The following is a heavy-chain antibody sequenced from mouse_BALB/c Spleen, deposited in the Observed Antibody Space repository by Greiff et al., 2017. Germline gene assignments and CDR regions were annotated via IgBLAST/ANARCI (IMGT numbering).Heavy chain of an antibody. D-gene: IGHD1-1*01. CDR2: ISNGGGST. CDR1: GFTFSSYT. Sequence: EVKLVESGGGLVQPGGSLKLSCAASGFTFSSYTMSWVRQTPEKRLEWVAYISNGGGSTYYPDTVKGRFTISRDNAKNTLYLQMSSLKSEDTAMYYCARHRRITTVVARDYYAMDYWGQRTSVTVSS. CDR3: ARHRRITTVVARDYYAMDY. V-gene: IGHV5-12-2*01. J-gene: IGHJ4*01.